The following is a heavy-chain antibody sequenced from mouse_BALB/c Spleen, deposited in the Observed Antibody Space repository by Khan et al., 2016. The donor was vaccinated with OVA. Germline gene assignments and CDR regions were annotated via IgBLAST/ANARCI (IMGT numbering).Heavy chain of an antibody. CDR1: GFSLTNYG. Sequence: VQLQESGPGLVAPSLSLSITCTISGFSLTNYGVHWVRQPPGKGLEWLVVIWSDGSTTYHSALKSRLTITKDNSKSQVFLKMNSLQTDDTAIYFCARQPYYHYNVMDYWGQGTSVTVSS. CDR3: ARQPYYHYNVMDY. V-gene: IGHV2-6-1*01. J-gene: IGHJ4*01. D-gene: IGHD2-10*01. CDR2: IWSDGST.